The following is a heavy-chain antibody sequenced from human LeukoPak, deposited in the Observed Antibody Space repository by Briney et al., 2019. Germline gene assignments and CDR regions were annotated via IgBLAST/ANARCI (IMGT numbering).Heavy chain of an antibody. CDR1: GFTFDDYA. V-gene: IGHV3-43D*03. CDR2: ISWDGGST. J-gene: IGHJ4*02. Sequence: GGSLRLSCAASGFTFDDYAMHWVRQAPGKGLEWVSLISWDGGSTYYADSVKGRFTISRDNAKNSLYLQMNSLRAEDTAVYYCATHLRFQWRLNDYWGQGTLVTVSS. D-gene: IGHD6-19*01. CDR3: ATHLRFQWRLNDY.